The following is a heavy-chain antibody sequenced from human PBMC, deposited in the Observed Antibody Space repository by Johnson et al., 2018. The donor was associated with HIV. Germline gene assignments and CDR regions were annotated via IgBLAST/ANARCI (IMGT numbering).Heavy chain of an antibody. Sequence: QVQLVESGGGLVKPGGSLRLSCVASGVIFSDYYMSWIRQAPGKGLEWVSYISSSGTTIYYADSVKGRFTISRDNAKNSLYLQMNSLRAEDTAVYYCASGWGIAASDAFDIWGQGTMVFVSS. D-gene: IGHD6-13*01. CDR2: ISSSGTTI. J-gene: IGHJ3*02. CDR1: GVIFSDYY. V-gene: IGHV3-11*04. CDR3: ASGWGIAASDAFDI.